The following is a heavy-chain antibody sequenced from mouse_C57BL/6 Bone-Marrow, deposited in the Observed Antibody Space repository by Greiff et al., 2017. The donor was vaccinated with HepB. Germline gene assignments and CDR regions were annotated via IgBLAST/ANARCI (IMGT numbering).Heavy chain of an antibody. Sequence: VQLQQSGAELARPGASVKLSFKASGYTFTSYGISWVKQRTGQGLEWIGEIYPRSGNTYYNEKFKGKATLTADKSSSTAYMELRSLTSEDSAVYFCERARGLAYWGQGTLVTVSA. CDR3: ERARGLAY. V-gene: IGHV1-81*01. CDR1: GYTFTSYG. CDR2: IYPRSGNT. J-gene: IGHJ3*01. D-gene: IGHD3-3*01.